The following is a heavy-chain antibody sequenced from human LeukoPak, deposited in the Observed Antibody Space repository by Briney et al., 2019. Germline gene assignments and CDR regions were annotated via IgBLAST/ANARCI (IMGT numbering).Heavy chain of an antibody. J-gene: IGHJ4*02. D-gene: IGHD1-7*01. Sequence: SGTLSLTCAVSGGSISSSNWWSWVRQPPGKGLEWIGEIYHSGSTNYNPSLKSRVTISVDKSKNQFSLKLSSVTATDTAVYYCARDRVELGDHIDYWGQGTLVTVSS. V-gene: IGHV4-4*02. CDR3: ARDRVELGDHIDY. CDR1: GGSISSSNW. CDR2: IYHSGST.